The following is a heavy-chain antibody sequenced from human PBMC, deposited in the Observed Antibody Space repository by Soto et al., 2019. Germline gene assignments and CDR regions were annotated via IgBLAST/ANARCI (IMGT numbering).Heavy chain of an antibody. CDR3: ARGDGTSDYGSGREAVARYYYYYMDV. Sequence: QVQLQQWGAGLLKPSETLSLTCAVYGGSFSGYYWSWIRQPPGKGLEWIGEINHSGSTNYNPSLKIRVTISVDTSKNQFSLKLSSVTAADTAVYYCARGDGTSDYGSGREAVARYYYYYMDVWGKGTTVTVSS. CDR2: INHSGST. CDR1: GGSFSGYY. D-gene: IGHD3-10*01. V-gene: IGHV4-34*01. J-gene: IGHJ6*03.